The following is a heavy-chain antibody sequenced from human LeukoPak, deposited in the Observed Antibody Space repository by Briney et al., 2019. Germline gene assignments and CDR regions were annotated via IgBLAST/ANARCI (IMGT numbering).Heavy chain of an antibody. J-gene: IGHJ4*02. CDR1: GFTFSSYA. CDR3: ARDGDSSGYCDY. D-gene: IGHD3-22*01. CDR2: ISGSGGST. Sequence: GGSLRLSCAASGFTFSSYAMSWVRQAPGKGLEWVSAISGSGGSTYYADSVKGRFTISRDNSKNTLYLQMNSLRAEDTAVYYCARDGDSSGYCDYWGQGTLVTVSS. V-gene: IGHV3-23*01.